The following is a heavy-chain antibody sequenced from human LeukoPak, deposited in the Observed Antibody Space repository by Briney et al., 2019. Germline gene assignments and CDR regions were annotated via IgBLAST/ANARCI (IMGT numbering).Heavy chain of an antibody. CDR3: PTGPCRSGWHAESLQH. CDR2: FEPEDGET. J-gene: IGHJ1*01. V-gene: IGHV1-24*01. CDR1: GYTLTELS. D-gene: IGHD6-19*01. Sequence: VASVTVSLKFSGYTLTELSMHWVRHTPGKGLGWMGGFEPEDGETIYVQKVQGSVTMTDDKSTDTAYMELSSLRTEDTAVYYCPTGPCRSGWHAESLQHWGQGTLVTVSS.